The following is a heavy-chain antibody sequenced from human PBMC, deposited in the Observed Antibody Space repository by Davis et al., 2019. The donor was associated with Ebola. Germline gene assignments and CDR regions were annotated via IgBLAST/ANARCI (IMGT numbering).Heavy chain of an antibody. V-gene: IGHV3-73*01. CDR2: IRRKANSYAT. Sequence: GGSLRPSCQAPGFTSSGSAMHWVRQASGKGLEWVGRIRRKANSYATAYAASVKGRFTISRDDSKNTAYLQMNSLKTEDTAVYYCTTYAGARPGFDYWGQGTLVTVSS. CDR1: GFTSSGSA. J-gene: IGHJ4*02. D-gene: IGHD7-27*01. CDR3: TTYAGARPGFDY.